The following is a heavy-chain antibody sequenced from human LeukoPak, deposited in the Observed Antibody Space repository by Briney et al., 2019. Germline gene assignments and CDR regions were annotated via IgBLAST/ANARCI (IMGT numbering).Heavy chain of an antibody. J-gene: IGHJ5*02. CDR2: IYTSGST. CDR1: GGSISSGSYY. D-gene: IGHD3-22*01. V-gene: IGHV4-61*02. CDR3: ARDRRHYDSSGSTSWFDP. Sequence: ASETLSLTCTVSGGSISSGSYYWSWIRQPAGKGLEWIGRIYTSGSTNYNPSLKSRVTISVDTSKNQFSLKLSSVTAADTAVYYCARDRRHYDSSGSTSWFDPWGQGTLVSVSS.